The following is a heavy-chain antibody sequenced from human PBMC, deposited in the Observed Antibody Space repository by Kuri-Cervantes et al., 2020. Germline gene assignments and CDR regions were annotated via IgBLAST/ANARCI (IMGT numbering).Heavy chain of an antibody. Sequence: GGSLRLSCAASGFTFSSYATHWVRQAPGKGLEWVAVISYDGSNKYYADSVKGRFTISRDNSKNTLYLQMNSLRAEDTAVYYCARGSPTLSFDYWGQGTLVTVSS. CDR3: ARGSPTLSFDY. CDR1: GFTFSSYA. V-gene: IGHV3-30-3*01. D-gene: IGHD3-16*01. J-gene: IGHJ4*02. CDR2: ISYDGSNK.